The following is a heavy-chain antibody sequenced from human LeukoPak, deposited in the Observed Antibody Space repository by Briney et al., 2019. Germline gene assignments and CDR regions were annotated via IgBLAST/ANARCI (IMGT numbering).Heavy chain of an antibody. Sequence: GASVKVSCKASGYTFTSYDINWVRQATGQGLEWMGWMNPNSGNTGYAQKFQGRVTMTTDTSTSTAYMELRSLRSDDTAVYYCARVGDCGGDCYWADYWGQGTLVTVSS. D-gene: IGHD2-21*01. CDR1: GYTFTSYD. J-gene: IGHJ4*02. CDR3: ARVGDCGGDCYWADY. CDR2: MNPNSGNT. V-gene: IGHV1-8*01.